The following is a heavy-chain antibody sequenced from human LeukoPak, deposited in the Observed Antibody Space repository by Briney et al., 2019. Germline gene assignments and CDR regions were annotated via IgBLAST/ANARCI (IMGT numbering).Heavy chain of an antibody. J-gene: IGHJ4*02. D-gene: IGHD3-9*01. CDR1: GYTFTSYD. CDR3: ARQGGRQPPILTGYYTVEDY. V-gene: IGHV1-8*01. Sequence: GASVKVSCKASGYTFTSYDINWVRQATGQGLEWMGWMNPNSGNTGYAQKFQGRVTMTRNTSISTAYMELCSLRSEDTAVYYCARQGGRQPPILTGYYTVEDYWGQGTLVTVSS. CDR2: MNPNSGNT.